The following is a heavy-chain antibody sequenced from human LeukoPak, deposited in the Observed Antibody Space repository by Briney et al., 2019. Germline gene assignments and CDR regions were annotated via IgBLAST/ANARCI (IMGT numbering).Heavy chain of an antibody. Sequence: ASVKVSCKASGYTFSSYGISWVRQAHGQGLEWMGWISAYNGNTNYAQMVQGRVTMTTDTSTSTAYMEVRSLRSDDTAMYYCARDVGDIVTIPAAISVPWGQGTLVTVSS. V-gene: IGHV1-18*01. CDR2: ISAYNGNT. CDR3: ARDVGDIVTIPAAISVP. CDR1: GYTFSSYG. J-gene: IGHJ5*02. D-gene: IGHD2-2*01.